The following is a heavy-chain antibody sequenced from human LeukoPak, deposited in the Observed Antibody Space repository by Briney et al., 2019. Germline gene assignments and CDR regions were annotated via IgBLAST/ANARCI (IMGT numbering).Heavy chain of an antibody. Sequence: SQTLSLTCAVSGGSISSGGYSWSWIRQPPGKGLEWIGYIYHSGSTYYNPSLKSRVTISVDRSKNQFSLKLSSVTAADTAVYYCASSRTDFGIAVAGIYYWGQGTLVTVSS. D-gene: IGHD6-19*01. CDR1: GGSISSGGYS. J-gene: IGHJ4*02. CDR3: ASSRTDFGIAVAGIYY. CDR2: IYHSGST. V-gene: IGHV4-30-2*01.